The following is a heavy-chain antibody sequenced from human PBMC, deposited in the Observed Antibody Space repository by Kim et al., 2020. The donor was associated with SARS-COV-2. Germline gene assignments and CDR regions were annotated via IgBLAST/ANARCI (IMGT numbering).Heavy chain of an antibody. CDR2: IKQDGSEK. CDR1: GFTFSSYW. CDR3: ARDCYDYVWGSCYYYYYGMDI. J-gene: IGHJ6*04. Sequence: GGSLRLSCAASGFTFSSYWMSWVRQAPGKGLEWVANIKQDGSEKYYVDSVKGRFTISRDNAKNSLYLQMNSLRAEDTAVYYCARDCYDYVWGSCYYYYYGMDIWGEGATVTDSS. D-gene: IGHD3-16*01. V-gene: IGHV3-7*01.